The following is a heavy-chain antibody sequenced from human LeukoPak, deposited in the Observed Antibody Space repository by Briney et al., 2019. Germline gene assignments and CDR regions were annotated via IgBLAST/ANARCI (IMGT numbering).Heavy chain of an antibody. CDR1: GGSISSYY. CDR2: IYYSGST. CDR3: ARVSRYCSGGSCSKFDP. V-gene: IGHV4-59*12. Sequence: PSETLSLTCTVSGGSISSYYWSWIRQPPGKGLEWIGYIYYSGSTNYNPSLKSRVTISVDTSKNQFSLKLSSVTAADTAVYYCARVSRYCSGGSCSKFDPWGQGTLVTVSS. J-gene: IGHJ5*02. D-gene: IGHD2-15*01.